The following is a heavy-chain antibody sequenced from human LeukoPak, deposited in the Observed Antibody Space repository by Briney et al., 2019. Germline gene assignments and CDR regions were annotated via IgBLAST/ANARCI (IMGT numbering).Heavy chain of an antibody. CDR2: INAYNANA. CDR3: ARVARGCSSVRCYWEDWFDP. J-gene: IGHJ5*02. V-gene: IGHV1-18*01. D-gene: IGHD2-2*01. Sequence: ASVKVSCKASGYSFTNYGISWIREAPGQGPEWLGWINAYNANAHYAQNVQDRVTLTTETSTNTAYMELRGLTSDDTATYYCARVARGCSSVRCYWEDWFDPWGQGTLAIVSS. CDR1: GYSFTNYG.